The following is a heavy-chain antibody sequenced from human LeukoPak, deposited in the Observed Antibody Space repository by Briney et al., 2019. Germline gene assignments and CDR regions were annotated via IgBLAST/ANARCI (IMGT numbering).Heavy chain of an antibody. CDR1: GFTFNTYS. CDR2: ISSTGSYI. CDR3: ARDLWRTPGAFDY. Sequence: GGSLRLSCAASGFTFNTYSMNWVRQAPGKGLEWVSSISSTGSYIYYADSVKGRFTISRDNAKNSLYLQMNSLRVEDTAVYYCARDLWRTPGAFDYWGQGTLVTLSS. D-gene: IGHD2-15*01. J-gene: IGHJ4*02. V-gene: IGHV3-21*01.